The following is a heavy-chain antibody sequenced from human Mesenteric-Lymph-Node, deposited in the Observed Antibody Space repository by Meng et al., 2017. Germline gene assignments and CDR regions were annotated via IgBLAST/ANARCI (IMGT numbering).Heavy chain of an antibody. D-gene: IGHD3-10*01. J-gene: IGHJ4*02. CDR3: ARVGEQMGYYGSGSYYS. CDR1: GGTFSSYA. Sequence: SVKVSCKASGGTFSSYAISWVRQAPGQGLEWMGGIIPIFGTANYAQKFQGRVTITADESTSTAYMELSSLRSEDTAVYYCARVGEQMGYYGSGSYYSWGQGTLVTVSS. CDR2: IIPIFGTA. V-gene: IGHV1-69*13.